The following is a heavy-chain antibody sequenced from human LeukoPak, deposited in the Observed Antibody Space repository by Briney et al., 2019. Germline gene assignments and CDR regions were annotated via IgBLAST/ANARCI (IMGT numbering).Heavy chain of an antibody. D-gene: IGHD6-19*01. J-gene: IGHJ4*02. CDR1: GFTFSSYD. CDR3: ARGDSSGWSYFDY. Sequence: PGGSLRLSCAASGFTFSSYDMNWVRQAPGKGLELIPHISSSGSNIYYADSVKGRFTISRDNAKNSLYLQLNSLRAGDTAVYYCARGDSSGWSYFDYWGQGTLVTVSS. V-gene: IGHV3-48*03. CDR2: ISSSGSNI.